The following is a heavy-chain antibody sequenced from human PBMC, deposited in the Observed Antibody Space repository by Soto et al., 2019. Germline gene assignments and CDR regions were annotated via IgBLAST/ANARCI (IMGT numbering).Heavy chain of an antibody. CDR1: GGTFSSYA. CDR2: IIPIFGTA. J-gene: IGHJ6*02. D-gene: IGHD3-3*01. V-gene: IGHV1-69*13. CDR3: ARGLPLIWRTNYYYGMDV. Sequence: SVKVSCKASGGTFSSYAISWVRQAPGQGLEWMGGIIPIFGTANYAQKFQGRVTITADESTSTAYMELSSLRSEDTAVYYCARGLPLIWRTNYYYGMDVWGQGTTVTVSS.